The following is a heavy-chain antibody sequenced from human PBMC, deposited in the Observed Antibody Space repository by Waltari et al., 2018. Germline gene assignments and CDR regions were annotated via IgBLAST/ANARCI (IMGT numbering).Heavy chain of an antibody. CDR3: AREGAEQWVVEDYGMDV. V-gene: IGHV3-21*02. CDR2: MGSSSSFM. D-gene: IGHD6-19*01. Sequence: EVQLVESGGGLVKPGGSLRLSCVASGFKFSAYAMNWVRQAPGKGLEWVSSMGSSSSFMDYADSVRGRFTVSRDNAKNTLYLQMDTLRAEDTAVYYCAREGAEQWVVEDYGMDVWGQGTTVTVSS. CDR1: GFKFSAYA. J-gene: IGHJ6*02.